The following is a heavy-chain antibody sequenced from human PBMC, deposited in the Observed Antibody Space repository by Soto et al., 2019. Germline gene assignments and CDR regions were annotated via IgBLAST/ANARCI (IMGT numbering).Heavy chain of an antibody. CDR1: GFTFSNYW. J-gene: IGHJ6*03. CDR3: ARGDCVGGPCYSLAGSFYYYMDV. V-gene: IGHV3-74*01. Sequence: EVQLVESGGGLVQPGGSLRLSCAASGFTFSNYWMYWVRQAPGKGLVWVSRINSDGSVSSYADSMKGRLTISRDNVKNTLYLKMNSLRAEDTAVYYCARGDCVGGPCYSLAGSFYYYMDVWGKGTTVTVS. CDR2: INSDGSVS. D-gene: IGHD2-15*01.